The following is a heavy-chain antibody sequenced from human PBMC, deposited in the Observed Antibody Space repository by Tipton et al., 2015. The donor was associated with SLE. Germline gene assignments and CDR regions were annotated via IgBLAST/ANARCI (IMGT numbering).Heavy chain of an antibody. CDR1: GGSFSGYY. Sequence: TLSLTCAVYGGSFSGYYWSWIRQPPGKGLEWIGEINHSGSTNYNPSLKSRVTISVDTSKNQFSLKLSSVTAAVTAVYYCARGVAAAGYYFDYWGQGTLVTVSS. V-gene: IGHV4-34*01. J-gene: IGHJ4*02. D-gene: IGHD6-13*01. CDR2: INHSGST. CDR3: ARGVAAAGYYFDY.